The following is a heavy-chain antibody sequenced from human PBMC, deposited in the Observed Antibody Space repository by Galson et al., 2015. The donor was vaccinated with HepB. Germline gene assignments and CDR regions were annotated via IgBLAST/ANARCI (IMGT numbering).Heavy chain of an antibody. V-gene: IGHV1-58*01. Sequence: SVKVSCKASGFTFSNSAVQWVRQARGQGLEWIGWMVVGGGNTNYAQHFQGRLTITRDMSTETAYMEMTSLRSEDTAVYYCAAESYSSGCCKYDYWGQGTLVTVSS. J-gene: IGHJ4*02. CDR1: GFTFSNSA. D-gene: IGHD6-25*01. CDR2: MVVGGGNT. CDR3: AAESYSSGCCKYDY.